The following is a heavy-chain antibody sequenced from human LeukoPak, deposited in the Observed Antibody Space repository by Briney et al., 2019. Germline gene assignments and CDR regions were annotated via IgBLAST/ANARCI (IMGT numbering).Heavy chain of an antibody. CDR3: ATKGYCSGGSCYEGLDY. D-gene: IGHD2-15*01. J-gene: IGHJ4*02. CDR1: GGSISSSSYY. V-gene: IGHV4-39*01. Sequence: SETLSLTCTVSGGSISSSSYYWGWIRQPPGKGLKWIGSIYYSGGTYYNPSLKSRVTISVDTSKNQFSLKLSSVTVADTAVYYCATKGYCSGGSCYEGLDYWGQGTLVTVSS. CDR2: IYYSGGT.